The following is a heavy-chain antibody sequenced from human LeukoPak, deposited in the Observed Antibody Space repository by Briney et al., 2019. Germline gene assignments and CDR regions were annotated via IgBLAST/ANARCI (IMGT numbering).Heavy chain of an antibody. CDR1: GGSISSGDYY. J-gene: IGHJ4*02. V-gene: IGHV4-30-4*01. D-gene: IGHD4-17*01. CDR2: IYYSGST. Sequence: PSQTLSLTCTVSGGSISSGDYYWSWIRQPPGKGLEWIGYIYYSGSTYYNPPLKSRVTISVDTSKNQFSLKLSSVTAADTAVYYCARDGDYDTLGYWGQGTLVTVSS. CDR3: ARDGDYDTLGY.